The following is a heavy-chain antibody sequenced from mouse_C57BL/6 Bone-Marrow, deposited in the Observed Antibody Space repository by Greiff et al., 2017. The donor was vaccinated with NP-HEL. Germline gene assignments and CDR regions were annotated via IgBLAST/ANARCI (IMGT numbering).Heavy chain of an antibody. CDR1: GFSLTSYG. CDR3: AKWPLYAMDY. CDR2: IWRGGST. V-gene: IGHV2-5*01. Sequence: VKLMESGPGLVQPAQSVSITCTVSGFSLTSYGVHWVRQSPGKGLEWLGVIWRGGSTDYNAAFMSRLSITKDNSKSQVFFKMNSLQADDTAIYYCAKWPLYAMDYWGQGTSVTVSS. J-gene: IGHJ4*01.